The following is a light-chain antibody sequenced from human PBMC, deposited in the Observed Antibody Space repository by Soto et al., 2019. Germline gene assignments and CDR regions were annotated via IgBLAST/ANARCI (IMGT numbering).Light chain of an antibody. J-gene: IGLJ2*01. CDR3: CSYAGSSTLV. Sequence: LTQPASVSGSPGQSITISCTGASGDIGSYTLVSWYQQHPGKAPKLMIYEASERPSGVSNRFSGSRSGNTASLTISGLQAEDEADYYCCSYAGSSTLVFGGGTQLTVL. V-gene: IGLV2-23*01. CDR1: SGDIGSYTL. CDR2: EAS.